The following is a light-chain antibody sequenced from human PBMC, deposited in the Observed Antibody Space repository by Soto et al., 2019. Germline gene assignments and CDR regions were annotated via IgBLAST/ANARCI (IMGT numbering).Light chain of an antibody. CDR3: MQAIHTAVT. Sequence: DIVMTQSPLSLPVTPGEPASISCRSSQSLLHSNGYNCLDWYLQKPGQSPQLLIYLGSSRASGVPDRFSGSGSGTDFTLKISRVEAEDVCVYYCMQAIHTAVTFGGGTKVEIK. J-gene: IGKJ4*01. CDR1: QSLLHSNGYNC. CDR2: LGS. V-gene: IGKV2-28*01.